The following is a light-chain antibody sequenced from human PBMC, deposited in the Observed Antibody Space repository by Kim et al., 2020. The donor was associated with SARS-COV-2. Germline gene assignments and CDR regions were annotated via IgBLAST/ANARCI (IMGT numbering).Light chain of an antibody. CDR1: QDINNY. V-gene: IGKV1-33*01. Sequence: AAVGDRVTITCQASQDINNYLNWFQQKPGKAPRLLIFDASNLETGVPSRFSGSGSGTHFTFTISDLQPEDVATYYCQQYDALPPYTFGQGTKPEI. J-gene: IGKJ2*01. CDR3: QQYDALPPYT. CDR2: DAS.